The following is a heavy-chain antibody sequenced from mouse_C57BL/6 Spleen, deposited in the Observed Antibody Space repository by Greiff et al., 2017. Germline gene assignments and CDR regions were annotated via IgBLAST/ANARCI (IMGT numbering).Heavy chain of an antibody. CDR1: GYSITSGYY. CDR3: ARDGSGYYFDY. Sequence: VQLKESGPGLVKPSQSLSLTCSVTGYSITSGYYWNWIRQFPGNKLEWMGYISYDGSNNYNPSLKNRISITRDTSKNQFSLKLNSVTTEDTATYYCARDGSGYYFDYWGQGTTLTVSS. D-gene: IGHD4-1*01. CDR2: ISYDGSN. J-gene: IGHJ2*01. V-gene: IGHV3-6*01.